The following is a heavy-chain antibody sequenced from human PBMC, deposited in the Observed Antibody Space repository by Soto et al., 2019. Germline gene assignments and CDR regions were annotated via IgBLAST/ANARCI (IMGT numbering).Heavy chain of an antibody. CDR2: LSRSGGAT. Sequence: EVQLLESGGGLVQPGGSLTLSCTASGFNTRFYSMSWVRQTPGKGLEWVAALSRSGGATYYADSVRGRFTISRDASKDTFFLQMSNLRAEDTALYYCSKGEMSTIRNSFDPWGQGTLVTVSS. D-gene: IGHD1-7*01. J-gene: IGHJ5*02. V-gene: IGHV3-23*01. CDR1: GFNTRFYS. CDR3: SKGEMSTIRNSFDP.